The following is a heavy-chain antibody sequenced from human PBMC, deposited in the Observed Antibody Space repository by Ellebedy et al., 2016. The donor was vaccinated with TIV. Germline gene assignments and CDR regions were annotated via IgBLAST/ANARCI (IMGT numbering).Heavy chain of an antibody. Sequence: GESLKISXAASGFTFSSYGMHWVRQAPGKGLEWVAVIWYDGSNKYYADSVKGRFTISRDNSKNTLYLQMNSLRAEDTAVYYCACGYCSGGSCWPFDYWGQGTLVTVSS. J-gene: IGHJ4*02. CDR2: IWYDGSNK. D-gene: IGHD2-15*01. CDR1: GFTFSSYG. V-gene: IGHV3-33*01. CDR3: ACGYCSGGSCWPFDY.